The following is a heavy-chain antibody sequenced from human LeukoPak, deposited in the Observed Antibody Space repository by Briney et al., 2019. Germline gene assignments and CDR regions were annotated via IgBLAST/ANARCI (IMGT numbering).Heavy chain of an antibody. V-gene: IGHV5-51*01. CDR2: IYPGDSGT. J-gene: IGHJ4*02. CDR3: ARHLTGGILTGYPPDY. CDR1: GYSFTSYW. D-gene: IGHD3-9*01. Sequence: GESLKISCKGSGYSFTSYWIGWVRQMPGKGLEWMGIIYPGDSGTRYSPSFQGQVTISADKSISTAYLQWSSLKASDTAMYYCARHLTGGILTGYPPDYWGQGTLVTVSS.